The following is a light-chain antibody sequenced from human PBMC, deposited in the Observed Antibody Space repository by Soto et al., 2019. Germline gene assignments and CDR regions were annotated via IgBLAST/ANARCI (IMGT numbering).Light chain of an antibody. CDR1: QHLXSW. CDR2: DAS. Sequence: IQMTQCPSTLSASVGDSVTITCRASQHLXSWFAWYQKKPGKAPNALXDDASSWERGGPSRCSGSGSATEFTLPISSMQPDDFSTYYCQHYNSDSEAFGQGTKVEI. V-gene: IGKV1-5*01. CDR3: QHYNSDSEA. J-gene: IGKJ1*01.